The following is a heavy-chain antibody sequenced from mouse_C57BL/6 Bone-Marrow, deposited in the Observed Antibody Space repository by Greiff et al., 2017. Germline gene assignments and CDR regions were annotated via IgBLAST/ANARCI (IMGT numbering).Heavy chain of an antibody. V-gene: IGHV1-26*01. CDR1: GYTFTDYY. CDR3: AGGGTGFDY. CDR2: INPNNGGT. D-gene: IGHD3-3*01. Sequence: EVQLQQSGPELVKPGASVKISCKASGYTFTDYYMNWVKQSHGKSLEWIGDINPNNGGTSYNQKFKGKATLTVDKSSSTAYMELRSLTSEDSAVYYCAGGGTGFDYWGQGTTLTVSS. J-gene: IGHJ2*01.